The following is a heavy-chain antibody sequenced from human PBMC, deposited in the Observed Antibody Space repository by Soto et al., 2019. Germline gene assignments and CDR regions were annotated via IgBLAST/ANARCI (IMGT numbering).Heavy chain of an antibody. CDR2: ISYDGSNK. CDR1: GFTFSSYA. D-gene: IGHD2-2*01. Sequence: QVQLVESGGGVVQPGRSLRLSCAASGFTFSSYAMHWVRQAPGKGLEWVAVISYDGSNKYYADSVKGRFTISRDNSKNTLYLQMNSLRAGDTAVYYCRCVPAAMWVGWFDPWGQGTLVTVSS. CDR3: RCVPAAMWVGWFDP. J-gene: IGHJ5*02. V-gene: IGHV3-30-3*01.